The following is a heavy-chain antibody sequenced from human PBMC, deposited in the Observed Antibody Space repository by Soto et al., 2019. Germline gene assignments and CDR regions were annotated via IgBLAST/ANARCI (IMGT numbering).Heavy chain of an antibody. D-gene: IGHD4-4*01. CDR1: GYTFTSYA. CDR2: INAGNGNT. CDR3: ASSYSNYALIDYYYYGMDV. Sequence: ASVKVSCKASGYTFTSYAMHWVRQAPGQRLEWMGWINAGNGNTKYSQKFQGRVTITRDTSASTAYMELSSLRSDDTAVYYCASSYSNYALIDYYYYGMDVWGQGTTVTVS. V-gene: IGHV1-3*01. J-gene: IGHJ6*02.